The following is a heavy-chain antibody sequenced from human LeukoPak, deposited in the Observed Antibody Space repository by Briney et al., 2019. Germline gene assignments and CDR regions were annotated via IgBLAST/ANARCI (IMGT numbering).Heavy chain of an antibody. CDR3: ARHFGNLEQQLDAFDI. D-gene: IGHD6-13*01. V-gene: IGHV4-59*08. Sequence: SETLSLTCTVSGGFITSYYWSWLRQPPGKGLEWIGYLYYSGSNQYNPSLKSRVTISADKSKNQFSLKLSSVTAADTAVYYCARHFGNLEQQLDAFDIWGQGTMVTVSS. CDR2: LYYSGSN. CDR1: GGFITSYY. J-gene: IGHJ3*02.